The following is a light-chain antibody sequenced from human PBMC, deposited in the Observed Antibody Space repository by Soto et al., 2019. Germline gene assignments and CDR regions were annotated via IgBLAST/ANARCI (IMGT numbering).Light chain of an antibody. CDR2: DVS. Sequence: QSALTQPASVSGSPGQLITISCTGTRSDVGGYNYVSWYQQHPGKAPKLMIYDVSNRPSGVSNRFSGSKSGNTASLTISGLQAEDEADYYCSSYTSSSPCVFGTGTKLTVL. V-gene: IGLV2-14*03. CDR3: SSYTSSSPCV. J-gene: IGLJ1*01. CDR1: RSDVGGYNY.